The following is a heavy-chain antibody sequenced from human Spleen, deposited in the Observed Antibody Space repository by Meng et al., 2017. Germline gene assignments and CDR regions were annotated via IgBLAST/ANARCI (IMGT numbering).Heavy chain of an antibody. V-gene: IGHV3-11*04. CDR1: GFTFSDYY. Sequence: GESLKISCAASGFTFSDYYMTWIRQFPGKGLEWLSYITTSGTPIYYADSVKGRFTISRDNAKNSLYLQMNSLRAEDTAVYYCARDNGDGYNSSPDYWGQGTLVTVSS. CDR3: ARDNGDGYNSSPDY. J-gene: IGHJ4*02. CDR2: ITTSGTPI. D-gene: IGHD5-24*01.